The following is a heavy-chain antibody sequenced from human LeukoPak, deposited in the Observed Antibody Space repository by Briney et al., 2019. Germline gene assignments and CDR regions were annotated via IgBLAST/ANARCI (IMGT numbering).Heavy chain of an antibody. J-gene: IGHJ6*03. CDR3: AGLYCSSTSCYYMDV. V-gene: IGHV4-39*07. CDR2: IYYSGST. CDR1: GGSISSSSYY. Sequence: SETLSLTCTVSGGSISSSSYYWGWIRQPPGKGLEWMGSIYYSGSTYYNPSLKSRVTISVDTSKNQFSLKLSSVTAADTAVYYCAGLYCSSTSCYYMDVWGKGTTVTVSS. D-gene: IGHD2-2*01.